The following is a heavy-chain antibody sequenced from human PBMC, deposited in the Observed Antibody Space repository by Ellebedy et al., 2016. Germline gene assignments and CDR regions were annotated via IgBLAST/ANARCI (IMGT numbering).Heavy chain of an antibody. Sequence: SETLSLTCTVSGGSISSSSYYWGWIRQPPGKGLEWVGSSYYSGSTHYNPSLKSRVTVSVDTSKNQLSLKLNSVTAADTAIYYCARNRAASVTTAYDYWGQGTLVTVSS. CDR3: ARNRAASVTTAYDY. J-gene: IGHJ4*02. V-gene: IGHV4-39*01. CDR2: SYYSGST. CDR1: GGSISSSSYY. D-gene: IGHD4-11*01.